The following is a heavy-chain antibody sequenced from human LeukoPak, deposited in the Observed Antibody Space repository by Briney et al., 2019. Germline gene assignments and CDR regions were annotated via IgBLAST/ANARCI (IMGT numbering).Heavy chain of an antibody. CDR1: GGSMSYYY. CDR3: VRPESAGTKYRFDY. J-gene: IGHJ4*02. Sequence: SETLSLTCTVSGGSMSYYYWTWIRQTPGKGLEWIGYKYYDGNSGNTNYNPSLESRVTISVDTFKNHVSLNLTSVTAADTAVYYCVRPESAGTKYRFDYWGQGALVTVSS. D-gene: IGHD1-1*01. CDR2: KYYDGNSGNT. V-gene: IGHV4-59*01.